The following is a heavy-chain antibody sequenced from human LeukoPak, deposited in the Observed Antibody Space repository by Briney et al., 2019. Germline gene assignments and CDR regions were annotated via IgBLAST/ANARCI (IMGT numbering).Heavy chain of an antibody. D-gene: IGHD3-22*01. V-gene: IGHV3-74*01. Sequence: GSLRLSCIASGFSFSGHWMHWARQLPGKGLVWVSRISPTGSTTSYADSVKGRFTISRDNSKNMVYLQMNSLRAEDTALYYCVGDPPNSGYAFQVWGHGTVVTVSS. CDR1: GFSFSGHW. CDR2: ISPTGSTT. CDR3: VGDPPNSGYAFQV. J-gene: IGHJ3*01.